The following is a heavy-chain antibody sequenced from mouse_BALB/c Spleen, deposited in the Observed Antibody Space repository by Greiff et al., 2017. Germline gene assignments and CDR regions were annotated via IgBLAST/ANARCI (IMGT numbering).Heavy chain of an antibody. D-gene: IGHD2-4*01. V-gene: IGHV1S127*01. J-gene: IGHJ2*01. CDR3: ARQGYDYAYFDY. Sequence: VQLQQSGPELVKPGASVKMSCKASGYSFTSYWMHWVKQRPGQGLEWIGMIDPSDSETRLNQKFKDKATLTVDKSSSTAYMQLSSPTSEDSAVYYCARQGYDYAYFDYWGQGTTLTVSS. CDR2: IDPSDSET. CDR1: GYSFTSYW.